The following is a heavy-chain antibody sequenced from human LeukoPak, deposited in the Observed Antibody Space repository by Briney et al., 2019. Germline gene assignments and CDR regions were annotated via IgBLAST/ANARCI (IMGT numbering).Heavy chain of an antibody. CDR1: GFIFSTHA. J-gene: IGHJ4*02. CDR3: ARGYCSGGSCTWGLFDS. Sequence: PGGSLRLSCVASGFIFSTHAMSWVRRAPGRGLEWVSTISESGGRTYYTESVKGRFTISRDNSMSTLTLQMKSLRVEDTALYYCARGYCSGGSCTWGLFDSWGQGTLVTVSS. CDR2: ISESGGRT. D-gene: IGHD2-15*01. V-gene: IGHV3-23*01.